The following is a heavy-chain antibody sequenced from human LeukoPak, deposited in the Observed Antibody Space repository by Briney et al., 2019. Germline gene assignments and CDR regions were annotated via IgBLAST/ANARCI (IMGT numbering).Heavy chain of an antibody. CDR1: EFTFSDHY. D-gene: IGHD5-18*01. J-gene: IGHJ4*02. CDR2: ISTSGRTI. V-gene: IGHV3-11*04. CDR3: ARGYGSTSFY. Sequence: PGGSLRLSCAASEFTFSDHYMDWVRQAPGKGLEWVSYISTSGRTIYYADSVKGRFTISRDNAKNSLYMQMNSLRAEDTAVYYCARGYGSTSFYWGQGTLVTVSS.